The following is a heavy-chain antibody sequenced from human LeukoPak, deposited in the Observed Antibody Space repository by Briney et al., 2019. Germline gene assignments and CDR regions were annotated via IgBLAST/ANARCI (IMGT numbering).Heavy chain of an antibody. J-gene: IGHJ4*02. CDR1: GYTFSDYH. D-gene: IGHD6-13*01. CDR2: ISSGGSSI. V-gene: IGHV3-11*01. Sequence: PGGSLRLSCAVSGYTFSDYHMSWIRQAPGQGLEWVSYISSGGSSISHADSVKGRFTISRDNAENSLYLQMNSLRAEDTAVYYCARRPAAGRCFDYWGQGTLVTVSS. CDR3: ARRPAAGRCFDY.